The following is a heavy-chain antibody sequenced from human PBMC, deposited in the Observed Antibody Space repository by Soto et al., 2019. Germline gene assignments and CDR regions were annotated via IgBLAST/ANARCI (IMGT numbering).Heavy chain of an antibody. CDR3: ARHDWNGVDY. CDR2: IYYSGST. D-gene: IGHD1-1*01. Sequence: QMQLQESGPGLVKPSETLSLTCTVSGGSISRNSYYWGWIRQPPGKGLEWIGSIYYSGSTYYNPSPSVRVTISVDTSKNQSSLKLSSVTAADTAVYYCARHDWNGVDYWGQGTLVTVSS. J-gene: IGHJ4*02. CDR1: GGSISRNSYY. V-gene: IGHV4-39*01.